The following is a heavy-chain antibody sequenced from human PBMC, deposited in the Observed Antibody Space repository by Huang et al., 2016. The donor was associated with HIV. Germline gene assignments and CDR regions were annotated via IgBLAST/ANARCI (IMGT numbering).Heavy chain of an antibody. V-gene: IGHV1-69*06. CDR1: GDTFSSYA. Sequence: QVQLVQSGAEVKKPGSSVKVSCKASGDTFSSYAITWGRQAPGQGLEWMGGVIPLFGTTAYAQKFRDRLTITADKVSNTAYMDLNGLRSDDTAVYYCAREAPGSLDYWGQGTLVTVSS. CDR3: AREAPGSLDY. J-gene: IGHJ4*02. CDR2: VIPLFGTT.